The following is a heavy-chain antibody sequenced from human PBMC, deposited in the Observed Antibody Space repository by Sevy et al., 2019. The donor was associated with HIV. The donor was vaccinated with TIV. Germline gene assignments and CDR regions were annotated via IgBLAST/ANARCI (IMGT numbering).Heavy chain of an antibody. V-gene: IGHV4-31*03. D-gene: IGHD2-8*01. Sequence: SETLSLTCTVSGGSISSGGYYWSWIRQHPGKGLEWIGYIYYSGSTYYNPSLKSRVTISVDTSKNQFSLKLSSVTAADTAVYYCARVATIVLKGYWFDPWGQGTLVTVSS. J-gene: IGHJ5*02. CDR1: GGSISSGGYY. CDR2: IYYSGST. CDR3: ARVATIVLKGYWFDP.